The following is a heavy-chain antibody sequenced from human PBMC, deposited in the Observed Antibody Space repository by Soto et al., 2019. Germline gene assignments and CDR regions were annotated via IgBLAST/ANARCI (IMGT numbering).Heavy chain of an antibody. CDR1: GFTFSSYS. V-gene: IGHV3-48*01. Sequence: EVQLVESGGGLVQPGGSLRLSCAASGFTFSSYSMNWVRQAPGKGLEWVSYISSSSSTIYYADSVKGRFTIYRDNAKNSLYLQMNSLRAEDTAVYYCARDDATVSEYFQHWGQGTLVTVSS. CDR3: ARDDATVSEYFQH. D-gene: IGHD4-17*01. CDR2: ISSSSSTI. J-gene: IGHJ1*01.